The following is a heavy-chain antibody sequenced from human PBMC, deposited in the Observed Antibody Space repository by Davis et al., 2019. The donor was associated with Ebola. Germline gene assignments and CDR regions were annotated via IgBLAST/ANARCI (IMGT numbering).Heavy chain of an antibody. Sequence: GESLNIPCAASGFTLNNAWMSWVRQAPGGGLEWVGRIKSETDGGTTDYAAPVKGRFTISRDDSKNTLYLQMNSLKTEDTDVYYCAKDLGYGSLGPWDYWGQGTLVTVSS. CDR1: GFTLNNAW. CDR2: IKSETDGGTT. D-gene: IGHD3-10*01. CDR3: AKDLGYGSLGPWDY. V-gene: IGHV3-15*01. J-gene: IGHJ4*02.